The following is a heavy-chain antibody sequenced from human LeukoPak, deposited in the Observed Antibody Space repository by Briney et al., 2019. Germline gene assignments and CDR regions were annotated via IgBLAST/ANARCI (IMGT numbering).Heavy chain of an antibody. CDR1: GYTFTSYD. CDR3: ATVRHKNIYYFDX. Sequence: ASVKVSCKASGYTFTSYDVNWVRQATGQGLEWMGWMNPNSGNTGYAQKFQGRVTMTEDTSTDTAYMELSSLRSEDTAVYYCATVRHKNIYYFDXXXQGTLXTVXS. D-gene: IGHD2-21*01. V-gene: IGHV1-8*01. CDR2: MNPNSGNT. J-gene: IGHJ4*02.